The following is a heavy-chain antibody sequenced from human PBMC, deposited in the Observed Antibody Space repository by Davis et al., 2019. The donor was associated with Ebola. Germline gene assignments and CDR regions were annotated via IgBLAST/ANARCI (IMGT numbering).Heavy chain of an antibody. CDR3: AKKQWLVGDYYYYMDV. CDR2: ISSSGSTI. Sequence: PGGSLRLSCAASGFTFSSYEMNWVRQAPGKGLEWVSYISSSGSTIYYADSVKGRFTISRDNAKNSLYLQMNSLRAEDTAVYYCAKKQWLVGDYYYYMDVWGKGTTVTVSS. CDR1: GFTFSSYE. V-gene: IGHV3-48*03. J-gene: IGHJ6*03. D-gene: IGHD6-19*01.